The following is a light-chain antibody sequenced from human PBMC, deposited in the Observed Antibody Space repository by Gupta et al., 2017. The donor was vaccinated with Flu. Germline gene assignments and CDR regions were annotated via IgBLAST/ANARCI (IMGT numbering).Light chain of an antibody. CDR1: SNDVGGYNY. J-gene: IGLJ3*02. Sequence: QSALTQPPSASGSPGQSVTISCTGTSNDVGGYNYVSWYQQHPGKAPKLMIYEVSKRPSGVPDRFSGSKSGNTASLTVSGLQAEDEADYYCNSYGGSNNLVFGGGTKLTVL. V-gene: IGLV2-8*01. CDR3: NSYGGSNNLV. CDR2: EVS.